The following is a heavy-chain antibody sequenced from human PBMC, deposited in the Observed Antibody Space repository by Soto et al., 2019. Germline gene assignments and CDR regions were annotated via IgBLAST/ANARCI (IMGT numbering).Heavy chain of an antibody. Sequence: PGGSLRLSCAASGFTFRSYGRHWVRQAPGKGLEWVAVIWNDGSERYYADSVKGRFTISRDNSKNTLDLQMNSLRAEDTAVYYCARDRAGVGYNIDVWGQGTTVTVSS. CDR2: IWNDGSER. J-gene: IGHJ6*02. CDR3: ARDRAGVGYNIDV. V-gene: IGHV3-33*01. D-gene: IGHD5-12*01. CDR1: GFTFRSYG.